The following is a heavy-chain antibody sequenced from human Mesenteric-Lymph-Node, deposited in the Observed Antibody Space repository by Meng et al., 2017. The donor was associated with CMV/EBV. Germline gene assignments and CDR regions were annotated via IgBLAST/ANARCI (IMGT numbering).Heavy chain of an antibody. D-gene: IGHD4-11*01. J-gene: IGHJ4*02. CDR3: ARHFYGNYYFDN. CDR2: IYYGGNT. CDR1: GGSISSSNYY. Sequence: SETLSLTCTVSGGSISSSNYYWGWIRQPPGKGLEWVGSIYYGGNTYSNPSLESRVTTSVDTSKNQFSLKLSSVTAADTAVYYCARHFYGNYYFDNCGQGTRVTVSS. V-gene: IGHV4-39*01.